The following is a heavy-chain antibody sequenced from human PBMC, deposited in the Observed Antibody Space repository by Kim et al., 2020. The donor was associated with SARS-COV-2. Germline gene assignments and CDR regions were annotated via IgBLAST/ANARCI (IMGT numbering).Heavy chain of an antibody. D-gene: IGHD3-10*01. CDR1: GGSISSSSYY. V-gene: IGHV4-39*01. Sequence: SETLSLTCTVSGGSISSSSYYWGWIRQPPGKGLEWIGSIYYSGSTYYNPSLKSRVTISVDTSKNQFSLKLSSVTAADTAVYYCAGERITMVRGVIYGMDVWGQGTTVTVPS. CDR2: IYYSGST. J-gene: IGHJ6*02. CDR3: AGERITMVRGVIYGMDV.